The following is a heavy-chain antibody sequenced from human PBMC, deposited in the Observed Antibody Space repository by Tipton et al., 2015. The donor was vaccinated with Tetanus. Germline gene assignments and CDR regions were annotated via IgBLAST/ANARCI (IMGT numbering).Heavy chain of an antibody. CDR3: ARDQGGGRVVRLNWFDP. J-gene: IGHJ5*02. V-gene: IGHV4-31*03. Sequence: TLSLTYTVSGGSISGSRYFWNWIRQRPGKGPEWIGYIYYGGSTYYNPSFKSRVSMSVDMSKNQFSLNLTSVTAADTAVYYCARDQGGGRVVRLNWFDPWGQGTLVAVSS. CDR1: GGSISGSRYF. CDR2: IYYGGST. D-gene: IGHD6-6*01.